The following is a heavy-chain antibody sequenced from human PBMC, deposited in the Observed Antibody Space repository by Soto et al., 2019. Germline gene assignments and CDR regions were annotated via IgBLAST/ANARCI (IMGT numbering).Heavy chain of an antibody. Sequence: DSGWIDSGTAGYTVSGYYMQGVGQATGQGLEWMGIINPSGGSTSYAQKFQGRVTMTRDTSTSTVYMELSSLRSEDTAVYYCARDGGYYDSSGSRTETSDAFDIWGQGTMVTLSS. CDR2: INPSGGST. CDR1: GYTVSGYY. D-gene: IGHD3-22*01. J-gene: IGHJ3*02. CDR3: ARDGGYYDSSGSRTETSDAFDI. V-gene: IGHV1-46*01.